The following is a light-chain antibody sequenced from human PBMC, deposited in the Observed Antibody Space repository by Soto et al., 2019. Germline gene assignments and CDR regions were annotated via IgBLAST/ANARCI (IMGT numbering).Light chain of an antibody. CDR2: GAS. CDR3: QQFNAWPPWT. J-gene: IGKJ1*01. Sequence: EIVMTQSPATLAVSPGDTATLSCRASQTIATNLAWYQQKPGQAPRLLIYGASTRATGIPARFSGSGSGTEFTLPISGLQSDDLAVYYCQQFNAWPPWTFGQGTKVDFK. V-gene: IGKV3-15*01. CDR1: QTIATN.